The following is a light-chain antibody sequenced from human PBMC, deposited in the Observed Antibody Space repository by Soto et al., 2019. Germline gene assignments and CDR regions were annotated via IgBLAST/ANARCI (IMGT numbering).Light chain of an antibody. Sequence: DVVMTQTPLSLSVAPGQPASISFKCIXSLLHITGETFLFWYLQKPGQSPQLLIYEVSTRVSGVPDRFSGSGSGTDFTLEISRVETDDVGIYYCMQSTQLPPTFGQGTRLEIK. J-gene: IGKJ5*01. CDR3: MQSTQLPPT. CDR1: XSLLHITGETF. CDR2: EVS. V-gene: IGKV2D-29*02.